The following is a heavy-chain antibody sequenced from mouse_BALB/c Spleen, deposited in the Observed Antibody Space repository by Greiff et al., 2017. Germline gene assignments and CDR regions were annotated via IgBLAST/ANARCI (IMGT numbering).Heavy chain of an antibody. CDR1: GYTFTDYE. V-gene: IGHV1-15*01. D-gene: IGHD2-1*01. CDR3: TRDGNYWYAMDY. CDR2: IDPETGGT. J-gene: IGHJ4*01. Sequence: VQLQQSGAELVRPGASVTLSCKASGYTFTDYEMHWVKQTPVHGLEWIGAIDPETGGTAYNQKFKGKATLTADKSSSTAYMELRSLTSEDSAVYYCTRDGNYWYAMDYWGQGTSVTVSS.